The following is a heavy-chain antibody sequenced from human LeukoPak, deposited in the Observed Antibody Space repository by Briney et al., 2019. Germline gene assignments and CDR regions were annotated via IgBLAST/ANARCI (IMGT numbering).Heavy chain of an antibody. CDR1: GFTFSSYA. CDR2: ISGSGGST. D-gene: IGHD6-6*01. V-gene: IGHV3-23*01. Sequence: GGSLRLSCAASGFTFSSYAMSWVRQAPGKGLEWVSAISGSGGSTYYAGSVKGRFTISRDNSKNTLYLQMNSLRAEDTAVYYCAKGQQPVRYFQHWGQGTLVTVSS. CDR3: AKGQQPVRYFQH. J-gene: IGHJ1*01.